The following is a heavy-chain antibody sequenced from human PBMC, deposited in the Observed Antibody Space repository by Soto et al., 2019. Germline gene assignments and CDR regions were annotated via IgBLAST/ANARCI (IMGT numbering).Heavy chain of an antibody. D-gene: IGHD1-26*01. CDR3: AREDMSGTYYFDY. CDR2: MYYSGII. J-gene: IGHJ4*02. CDR1: GAPVSSETHF. Sequence: SETLSLTCTVSGAPVSSETHFWTWIRQPPGKGLEWIGYMYYSGIINSNPALKSRVTLSVDRSRNQFSLSLNSVTAADTAVYYCAREDMSGTYYFDYWGPGTLVTVSS. V-gene: IGHV4-61*01.